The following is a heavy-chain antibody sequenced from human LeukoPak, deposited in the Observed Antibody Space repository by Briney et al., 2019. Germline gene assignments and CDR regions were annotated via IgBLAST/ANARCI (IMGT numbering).Heavy chain of an antibody. CDR2: IYYSGST. V-gene: IGHV4-59*01. D-gene: IGHD4-23*01. J-gene: IGHJ4*02. CDR3: ANRLRWSEGLDY. Sequence: SETLSLTCTVSGGSISSYYWSWIRQPPGKGLEWIGYIYYSGSTNYNPSLKSRVTISVDTSKNQFSLKLSSVTAADTAVYYCANRLRWSEGLDYWGQGTLVTVSS. CDR1: GGSISSYY.